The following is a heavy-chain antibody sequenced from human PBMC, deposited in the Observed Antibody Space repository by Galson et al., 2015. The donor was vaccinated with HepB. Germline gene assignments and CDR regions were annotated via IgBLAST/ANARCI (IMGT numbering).Heavy chain of an antibody. CDR1: GFTFSNYW. Sequence: SLRLSCAVSGFTFSNYWMSWVRQAPGKGLEWVANMNQDGSEKNYVDSVKGRFTISRDNAKNSVYLQMNRLRADDTAVYYCARGKDGWLTDYWGQGNLVTVSS. J-gene: IGHJ4*02. D-gene: IGHD5-12*01. CDR2: MNQDGSEK. CDR3: ARGKDGWLTDY. V-gene: IGHV3-7*03.